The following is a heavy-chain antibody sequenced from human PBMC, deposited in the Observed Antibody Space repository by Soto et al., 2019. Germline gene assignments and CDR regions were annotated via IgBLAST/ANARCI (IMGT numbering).Heavy chain of an antibody. D-gene: IGHD2-15*01. J-gene: IGHJ3*01. V-gene: IGHV1-69*13. CDR2: IIPVFDAA. CDR1: GGTFTSYT. Sequence: SVKVSCKASGGTFTSYTITWVRQAPGQGLEWMGGIIPVFDAANYAQKFQGRVTITADESTSTAYMELRSLSSDDTAMYYCATPLTTADSPHDAFDLWGQGTMVTVSS. CDR3: ATPLTTADSPHDAFDL.